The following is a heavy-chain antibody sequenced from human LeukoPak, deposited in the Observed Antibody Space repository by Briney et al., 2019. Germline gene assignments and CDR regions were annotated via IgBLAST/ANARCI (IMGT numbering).Heavy chain of an antibody. V-gene: IGHV4-59*08. Sequence: SETLSLTCTVSGGSISSFYWSWVRQPPGKGLEGFVYIYYSGSTNSNPSLKSRVTISVDTSKNQFSLKLNSVTAADTAVYYCARQYYYYYGMDVWGQGTTVTVSS. CDR1: GGSISSFY. J-gene: IGHJ6*02. CDR2: IYYSGST. CDR3: ARQYYYYYGMDV.